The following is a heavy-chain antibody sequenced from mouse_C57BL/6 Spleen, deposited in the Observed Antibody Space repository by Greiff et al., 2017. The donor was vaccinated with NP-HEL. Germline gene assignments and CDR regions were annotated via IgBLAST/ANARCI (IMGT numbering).Heavy chain of an antibody. Sequence: EVKLMESGGGLVKPGGSLKLSCAASGFTFSSYAMSWVRQTPEKRLEWVATISDGGSYTYYPDNVKGRFTISRDNAKNNLYLQMSHLKSEDTAMYYCARVGGYDEYYFDYWGQGTTLTVSS. CDR2: ISDGGSYT. D-gene: IGHD2-2*01. CDR3: ARVGGYDEYYFDY. J-gene: IGHJ2*01. V-gene: IGHV5-4*03. CDR1: GFTFSSYA.